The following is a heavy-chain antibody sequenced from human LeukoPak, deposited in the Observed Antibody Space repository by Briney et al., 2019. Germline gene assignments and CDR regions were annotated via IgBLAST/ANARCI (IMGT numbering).Heavy chain of an antibody. V-gene: IGHV4-61*02. J-gene: IGHJ6*03. CDR1: GGSTSSGSYY. CDR3: ARDSGSYYYYYMDV. D-gene: IGHD1-26*01. CDR2: IYTSGST. Sequence: PSETLSLTCTVSGGSTSSGSYYWSWTRQPAGKGLEWIGRIYTSGSTNYNPSLKSRVTISVDTSKNQFSLKLSSVTAADTAVYYCARDSGSYYYYYMDVWGKGTTVTVSS.